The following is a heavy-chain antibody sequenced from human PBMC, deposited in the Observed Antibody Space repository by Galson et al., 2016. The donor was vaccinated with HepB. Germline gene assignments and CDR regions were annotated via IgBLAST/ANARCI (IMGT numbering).Heavy chain of an antibody. V-gene: IGHV2-5*02. J-gene: IGHJ4*02. CDR3: ARVLDYNSVWGSFDY. CDR1: GFSLNSSGLG. CDR2: IYWDDGK. D-gene: IGHD3-16*01. Sequence: PALVKPTQTLTLSCTFSGFSLNSSGLGVGWIRQPPGKALEWLALIYWDDGKRYSPSLKRRLSITKDTSKNLVGLTMTDMDPVDTATYYCARVLDYNSVWGSFDYWGQGTLVTVSS.